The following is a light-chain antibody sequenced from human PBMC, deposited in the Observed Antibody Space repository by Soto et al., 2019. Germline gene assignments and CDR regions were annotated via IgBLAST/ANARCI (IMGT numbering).Light chain of an antibody. CDR3: QQYNNWPLT. CDR2: GAS. J-gene: IGKJ4*01. CDR1: QIISIS. V-gene: IGKV3-15*01. Sequence: EIVMTQSPATLSVSPGERATLSCRASQIISISLAWNQQKPGQAPRLLIYGASTSATGIPARFSGSGSGTEFTLTISSLQSENVAIYYCQQYNNWPLTLGGGTKVEIK.